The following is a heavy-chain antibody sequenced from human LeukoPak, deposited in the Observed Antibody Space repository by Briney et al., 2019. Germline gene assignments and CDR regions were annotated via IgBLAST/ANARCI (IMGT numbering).Heavy chain of an antibody. J-gene: IGHJ4*02. V-gene: IGHV3-21*01. CDR1: GFTFSTYT. D-gene: IGHD4-17*01. Sequence: GGSLRLSCAASGFTFSTYTMNWVRQAPGKGLEWVSSIYSSGSYIYYADSVQGRFTISRDNAKNSLYLQMNSLRAEDAALYYCARDRTTVSSPLDYWGQGTLVIVSS. CDR2: IYSSGSYI. CDR3: ARDRTTVSSPLDY.